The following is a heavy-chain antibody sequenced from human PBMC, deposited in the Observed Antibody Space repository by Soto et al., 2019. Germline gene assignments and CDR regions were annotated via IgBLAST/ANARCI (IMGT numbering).Heavy chain of an antibody. D-gene: IGHD2-15*01. J-gene: IGHJ5*01. Sequence: SETLSLTCAVSGYSISSGYHCCWIQQPPWKGQEWLGSVHHRGSTYYNPSLKSRLTISVDKSKNQFSRNLTSVTAEDTAVYYCARHDRVVVEGRWFDSWGQGTMVTVSS. CDR2: VHHRGST. CDR3: ARHDRVVVEGRWFDS. CDR1: GYSISSGYH. V-gene: IGHV4-38-2*01.